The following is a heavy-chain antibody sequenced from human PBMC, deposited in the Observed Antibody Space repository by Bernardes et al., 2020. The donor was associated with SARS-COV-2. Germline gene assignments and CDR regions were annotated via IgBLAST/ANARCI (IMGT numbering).Heavy chain of an antibody. Sequence: GGSLRLSCAASGFTFSSYAMSWVRQAPGKGLEWVSAISGSGGSTYYADSVKGRFTISRDNSKNTLYLQMNSLRAEDTAVYYCAKDPGYSSGWYYFDYWGQGTLVTVSS. CDR2: ISGSGGST. J-gene: IGHJ4*02. V-gene: IGHV3-23*01. CDR3: AKDPGYSSGWYYFDY. D-gene: IGHD6-19*01. CDR1: GFTFSSYA.